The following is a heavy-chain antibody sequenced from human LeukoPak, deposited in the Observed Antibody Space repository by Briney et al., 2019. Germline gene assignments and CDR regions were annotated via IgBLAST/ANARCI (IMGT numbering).Heavy chain of an antibody. CDR3: AKGPVGSSWYGYFDY. CDR1: GFTFSTYW. CDR2: INMDGTTI. D-gene: IGHD6-13*01. Sequence: PGGSLRLSCAASGFTFSTYWMHWVRQSPGKGLVWVSRINMDGTTISYAGSVEGRFTISRDNAKNTLYLQMNSLRAEDTAVYYCAKGPVGSSWYGYFDYWGQGTLVTVSS. V-gene: IGHV3-74*01. J-gene: IGHJ4*02.